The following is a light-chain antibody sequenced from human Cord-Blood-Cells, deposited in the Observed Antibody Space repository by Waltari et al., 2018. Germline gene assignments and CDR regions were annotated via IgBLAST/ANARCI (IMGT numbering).Light chain of an antibody. CDR1: QSISSW. V-gene: IGKV1-5*03. J-gene: IGKJ1*01. CDR3: QQYNSYST. CDR2: KES. Sequence: DLQLTQSPSTLSASVGDSVHITCRASQSISSWLAWYQQKPGKAPKLLIYKESSLESGVPSRFSGSGSGTEFTLTISSLQPDDFATHYCQQYNSYSTFGQGTKVEIK.